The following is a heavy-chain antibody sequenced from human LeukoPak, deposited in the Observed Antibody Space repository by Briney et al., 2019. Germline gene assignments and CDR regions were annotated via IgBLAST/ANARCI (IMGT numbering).Heavy chain of an antibody. Sequence: GGSLRLSCLASGFTFSRYSMKWVRQAPGKGLEWVSSISGDSDDKHYIDSVKGRFTISRDNAKNSLYLQMDSLRAEDTAVYYCARVLDNSSSRYQSLKYWGQGTLVTVSS. CDR3: ARVLDNSSSRYQSLKY. D-gene: IGHD2/OR15-2a*01. CDR2: ISGDSDDK. CDR1: GFTFSRYS. V-gene: IGHV3-21*01. J-gene: IGHJ4*02.